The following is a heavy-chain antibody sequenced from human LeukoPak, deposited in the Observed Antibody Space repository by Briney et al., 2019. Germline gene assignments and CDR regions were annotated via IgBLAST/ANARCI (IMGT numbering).Heavy chain of an antibody. Sequence: ASVKVSCKASGYTLTGYYIHWVRQAPGQGLEWMGRINPDSGGTNYAQKFQGRVTMTRDTSISTAYMELSRLRSDDTAVYYCARRKGEPNIFDYWGQGTLVTVSS. D-gene: IGHD3-16*01. J-gene: IGHJ4*02. V-gene: IGHV1-2*06. CDR2: INPDSGGT. CDR3: ARRKGEPNIFDY. CDR1: GYTLTGYY.